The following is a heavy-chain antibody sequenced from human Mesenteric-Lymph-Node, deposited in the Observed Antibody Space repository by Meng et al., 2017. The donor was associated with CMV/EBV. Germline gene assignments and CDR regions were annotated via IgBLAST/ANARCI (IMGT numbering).Heavy chain of an antibody. V-gene: IGHV3-7*01. CDR3: ARISDLHYDILTGYYMVDY. Sequence: GSLKISCAASGFTFSSYWMSWVRQAPGKGLEWVANIKQDGSEKYYVDSVKGRFTISRDNAKNTLYLQMNSLRAEDTAVYYCARISDLHYDILTGYYMVDYWGQGTLVTVSS. CDR1: GFTFSSYW. J-gene: IGHJ4*02. CDR2: IKQDGSEK. D-gene: IGHD3-9*01.